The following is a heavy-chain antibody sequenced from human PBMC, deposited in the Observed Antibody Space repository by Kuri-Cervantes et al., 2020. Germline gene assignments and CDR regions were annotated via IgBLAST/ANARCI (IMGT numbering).Heavy chain of an antibody. CDR2: ISWNSGSI. CDR1: GFTFSSYA. J-gene: IGHJ5*02. Sequence: SLKISCAASGFTFSSYAMHWVRQAPGKGLEWVSGISWNSGSIGYADSVKGRFTISRDNSRNTLYLQMSSLRAEDTAIYYCAKEGSRRDGYNCWFDPWGHGTLVTVSS. D-gene: IGHD5-24*01. V-gene: IGHV3-9*01. CDR3: AKEGSRRDGYNCWFDP.